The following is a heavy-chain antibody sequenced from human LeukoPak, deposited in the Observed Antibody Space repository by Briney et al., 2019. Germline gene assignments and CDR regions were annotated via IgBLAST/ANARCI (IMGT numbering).Heavy chain of an antibody. D-gene: IGHD6-13*01. Sequence: GGSLRLSCAASGFGFSSHWMHWVRQAPGKGLVWVSRTNSDGSVRNYADSVEGRFTISRDNSKNTLYLQMGSLRAEDMAVYYCARVAAAGTADYWGQGTLVTVSS. CDR1: GFGFSSHW. CDR3: ARVAAAGTADY. CDR2: TNSDGSVR. J-gene: IGHJ4*02. V-gene: IGHV3-74*01.